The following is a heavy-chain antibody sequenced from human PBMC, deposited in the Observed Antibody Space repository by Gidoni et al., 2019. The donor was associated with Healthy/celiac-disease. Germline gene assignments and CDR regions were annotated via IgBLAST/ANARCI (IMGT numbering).Heavy chain of an antibody. J-gene: IGHJ5*02. CDR2: ISYDGSNK. Sequence: QVQLVESGGGVVQPGRSLRLSCAASGFTFSSYAMHWVRQAPGKGLEGVAVISYDGSNKYYADSVKGRFTISRDNSKNTLYLQMNSLRAEDTAVYYCARGGDGYCSSTSCYWDWFDPWGQGTLVTVSS. CDR1: GFTFSSYA. V-gene: IGHV3-30-3*01. D-gene: IGHD2-2*03. CDR3: ARGGDGYCSSTSCYWDWFDP.